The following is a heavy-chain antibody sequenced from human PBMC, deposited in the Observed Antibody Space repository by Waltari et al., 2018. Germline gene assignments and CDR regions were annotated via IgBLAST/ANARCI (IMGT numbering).Heavy chain of an antibody. J-gene: IGHJ5*02. CDR1: GYTFTGYY. V-gene: IGHV1-2*02. Sequence: QVQLVQSGAEVKKPGASVKVSCKASGYTFTGYYIHWVRQAPGQGLEWMGWINPNSGGTNYAQKFQGRVTMTRDTSISTADRELGRLRSDDTAGYYWARGELRWFGAGRGTQFDPWGQGTLVTVSS. CDR2: INPNSGGT. D-gene: IGHD3-10*01. CDR3: ARGELRWFGAGRGTQFDP.